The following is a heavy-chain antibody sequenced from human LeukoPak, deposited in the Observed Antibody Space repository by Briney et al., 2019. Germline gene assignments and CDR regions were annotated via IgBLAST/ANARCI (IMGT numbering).Heavy chain of an antibody. Sequence: TGGSLRLSCAASGFTFSSYAMTWVRQAPGKGLEWVSTISGSGATTFYADSVRGRSTISRDNSKNTLYLQVNSLRAEDTAVYCCAKDRHPYYYDSSGYYYDAFHIWGQGTMVTVSS. D-gene: IGHD3-22*01. CDR2: ISGSGATT. J-gene: IGHJ3*02. CDR1: GFTFSSYA. V-gene: IGHV3-23*01. CDR3: AKDRHPYYYDSSGYYYDAFHI.